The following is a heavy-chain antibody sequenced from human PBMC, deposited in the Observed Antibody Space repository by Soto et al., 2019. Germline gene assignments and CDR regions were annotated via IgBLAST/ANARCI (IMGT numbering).Heavy chain of an antibody. J-gene: IGHJ6*02. V-gene: IGHV3-48*02. CDR2: ISSSGSSI. D-gene: IGHD2-2*01. CDR1: GFTFSTYS. CDR3: ARLPAAMGYYYYGMDV. Sequence: EVQLVESGGGLVQPGGSLRLSCAPSGFTFSTYSMNWVRQAPGKGLEWVSYISSSGSSIFYADSVKGRFTISRDNAKNSLYLQMNSMRDEDTAVYYCARLPAAMGYYYYGMDVWGQGTTVTVSS.